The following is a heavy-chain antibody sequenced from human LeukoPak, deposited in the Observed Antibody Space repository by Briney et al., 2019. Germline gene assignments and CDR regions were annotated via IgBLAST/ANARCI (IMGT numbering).Heavy chain of an antibody. V-gene: IGHV4-30-2*01. CDR1: GGSISSGGYY. CDR2: ISHSGST. D-gene: IGHD7-27*01. Sequence: SQTLSLTCTVSGGSISSGGYYWRWIRQPPGKGLEWIGYISHSGSTSYNPSLKSRVTISVDRSKNQFSLKLSSVTAADTAVYYCARFSPRAMGNYLDFWGQGTLVTVSS. J-gene: IGHJ4*02. CDR3: ARFSPRAMGNYLDF.